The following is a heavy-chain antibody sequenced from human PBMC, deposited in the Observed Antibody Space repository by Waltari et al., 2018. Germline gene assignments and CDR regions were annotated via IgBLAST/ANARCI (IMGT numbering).Heavy chain of an antibody. J-gene: IGHJ6*02. V-gene: IGHV1-69*10. CDR2: IIPILGIA. CDR1: GGTFSSYA. D-gene: IGHD2-2*01. Sequence: QVQLVQSGAEVKKPGSSVKVSCKASGGTFSSYAISWVRQAPGQGLEWMGGIIPILGIANYAQKFQGRVTITADKSTSTAYMELSSLRSEDTAVYYCARYRDCSSTSCYAPYYYGMDVWGQGTTVTVSS. CDR3: ARYRDCSSTSCYAPYYYGMDV.